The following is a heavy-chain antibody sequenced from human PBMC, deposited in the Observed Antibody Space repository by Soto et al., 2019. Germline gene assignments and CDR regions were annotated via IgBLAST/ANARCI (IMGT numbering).Heavy chain of an antibody. Sequence: PSETLSLTCAVSGYSISSGYYWGWIRQPPGKGLEWIGSIYHSGSTYYNPSLKSRVTIAVDTSKNQFSLKLSSVTAADTAVYYCERDISGSYPRHAFDIWGQGTMVTVSS. CDR2: IYHSGST. CDR3: ERDISGSYPRHAFDI. CDR1: GYSISSGYY. J-gene: IGHJ3*02. V-gene: IGHV4-38-2*02. D-gene: IGHD1-26*01.